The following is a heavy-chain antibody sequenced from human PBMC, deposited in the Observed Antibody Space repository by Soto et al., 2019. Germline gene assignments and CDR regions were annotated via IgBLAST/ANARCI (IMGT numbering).Heavy chain of an antibody. D-gene: IGHD3-10*01. J-gene: IGHJ6*02. CDR3: AKVQATRGSGYYYYYGMDV. CDR1: GFTFSSYA. V-gene: IGHV3-23*01. CDR2: ISGSGGST. Sequence: QTVGPLRLSCAASGFTFSSYAISCVRLAPGEGLERVSAISGSGGSTYYADSVKGRFNISRDNSKNTLYLQMNGLRAEDTAVYYCAKVQATRGSGYYYYYGMDVWAQGTTVTVSS.